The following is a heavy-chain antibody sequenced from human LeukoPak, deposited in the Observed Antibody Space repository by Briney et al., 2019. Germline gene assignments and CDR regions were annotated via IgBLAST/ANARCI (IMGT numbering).Heavy chain of an antibody. CDR3: ARDNPKQWELLAWDYYYGMDV. D-gene: IGHD1-26*01. CDR2: INPNSGGT. CDR1: GYTFTGYY. Sequence: ASVKVSCKASGYTFTGYYMHWVRQAPGQGLEWMGWINPNSGGTNYAQKFQGRVTMTRDTSISTAYMELSRLRSDDTAVYYCARDNPKQWELLAWDYYYGMDVWGQGTTVAVSS. J-gene: IGHJ6*02. V-gene: IGHV1-2*02.